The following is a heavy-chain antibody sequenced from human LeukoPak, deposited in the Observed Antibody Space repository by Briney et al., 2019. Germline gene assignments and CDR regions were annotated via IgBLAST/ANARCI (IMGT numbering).Heavy chain of an antibody. J-gene: IGHJ4*02. CDR1: GFTFSSYA. D-gene: IGHD4-17*01. V-gene: IGHV3-30*04. CDR3: ARALSYDDYELYFDY. Sequence: GGSLRLSCAASGFTFSSYAMHWVRQAPGKGLEWVAVISYDGSNKYYADSVKGRFTISRDNSKNTLYLQMNSLRSDDTAVYYCARALSYDDYELYFDYWGQGTLVTVSS. CDR2: ISYDGSNK.